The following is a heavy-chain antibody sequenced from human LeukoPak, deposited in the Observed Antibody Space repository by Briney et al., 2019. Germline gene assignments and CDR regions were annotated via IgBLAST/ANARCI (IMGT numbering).Heavy chain of an antibody. J-gene: IGHJ4*02. Sequence: GGSLRLSCVASGFTFSSYWMTWVRQAPGKGLEWVANIKTDGSLIYYVDSVKGRFTISRDNAKNSLYLQMNSLRAEDTAVYYCARRNWDSGGYLVYWGQGTLVTVSS. CDR2: IKTDGSLI. V-gene: IGHV3-7*01. CDR3: ARRNWDSGGYLVY. D-gene: IGHD1-26*01. CDR1: GFTFSSYW.